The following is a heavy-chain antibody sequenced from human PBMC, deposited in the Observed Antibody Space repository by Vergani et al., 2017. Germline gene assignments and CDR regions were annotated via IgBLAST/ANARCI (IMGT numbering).Heavy chain of an antibody. CDR3: ARDRDLYCRSTTSCHNWFDP. D-gene: IGHD2/OR15-2a*01. CDR1: GTAIKDFY. Sequence: QVQLQESGPGLVKPSETLSLTCTVSGTAIKDFYWSWFRQPPWKGLEWIGYVYYTGSTTYNPSLKSRVTISVDTSNNQFSLRMTSLTAADTAIYYCARDRDLYCRSTTSCHNWFDPWGQGSLVTVSS. V-gene: IGHV4-59*01. J-gene: IGHJ5*02. CDR2: VYYTGST.